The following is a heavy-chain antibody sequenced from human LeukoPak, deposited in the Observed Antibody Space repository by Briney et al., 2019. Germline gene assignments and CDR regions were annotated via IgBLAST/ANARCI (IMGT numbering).Heavy chain of an antibody. J-gene: IGHJ5*02. D-gene: IGHD6-13*01. CDR2: INHSGST. CDR3: ARHVGAAAGLFWFDP. CDR1: GGSFSGYY. V-gene: IGHV4-34*01. Sequence: SETLSLTCAVYGGSFSGYYWSWIRQPPGKGLEWIGEINHSGSTNYNPSLKSRVTTSVDTSKNQFSLKLSSVTAADTAVYYCARHVGAAAGLFWFDPWGQGTLVTVSS.